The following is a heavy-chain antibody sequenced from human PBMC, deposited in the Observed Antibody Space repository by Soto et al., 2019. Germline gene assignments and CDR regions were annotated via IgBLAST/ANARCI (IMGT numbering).Heavy chain of an antibody. V-gene: IGHV4-59*08. J-gene: IGHJ4*02. CDR1: GGSISSYY. CDR2: IYYSGST. CDR3: ARIFSGYDIEPFDY. D-gene: IGHD5-12*01. Sequence: SETLSLTCTVSGGSISSYYWSWIRQPPGKGLEWIGYIYYSGSTNYNPSLKSRVTISVDTSKNQFSLKLSSVTAADTAVYYCARIFSGYDIEPFDYWGQGTLVTVSS.